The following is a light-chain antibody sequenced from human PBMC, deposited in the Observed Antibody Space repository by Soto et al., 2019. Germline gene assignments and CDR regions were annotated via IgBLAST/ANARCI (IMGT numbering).Light chain of an antibody. CDR3: ISYKTDDTVL. J-gene: IGLJ1*01. V-gene: IGLV2-14*01. Sequence: QSVLTQPASVSGSPGQAITISCSGSSSDVGAHNFVSWYQHHPGKAPKLMIYEVNXRTSGVXNSLSGSKSAITASLTISGLQADDEAEYFCISYKTDDTVLFGT. CDR2: EVN. CDR1: SSDVGAHNF.